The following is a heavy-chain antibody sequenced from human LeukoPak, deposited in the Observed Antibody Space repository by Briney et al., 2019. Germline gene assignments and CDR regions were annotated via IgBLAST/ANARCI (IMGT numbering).Heavy chain of an antibody. J-gene: IGHJ4*02. D-gene: IGHD5-18*01. CDR1: GFTVSSNY. CDR3: ARCPRESVAGGYDSDY. Sequence: GGSLRLSCAASGFTVSSNYMSWVRQAPGKGLEWVSVIYSGGSTYYADSVKGRFTISRDNSKNTLYLQMNSLRAEDTAVYYCARCPRESVAGGYDSDYWGQGTLVTVSS. CDR2: IYSGGST. V-gene: IGHV3-53*01.